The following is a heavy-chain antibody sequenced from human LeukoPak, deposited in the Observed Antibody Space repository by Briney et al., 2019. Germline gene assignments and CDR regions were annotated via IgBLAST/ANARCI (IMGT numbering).Heavy chain of an antibody. D-gene: IGHD2-2*01. CDR2: ISAYNGNT. J-gene: IGHJ6*03. Sequence: ASVRVSCKASGYTFTNHGISWVRQAPGQGLEWMGWISAYNGNTNYAQNLQGRVTMTTDTSTNTAYMELRSLRSDDTAVYYCARAPYCTSTSCYAGYYYYYYMDVWGKGTTVTVSS. CDR1: GYTFTNHG. V-gene: IGHV1-18*01. CDR3: ARAPYCTSTSCYAGYYYYYYMDV.